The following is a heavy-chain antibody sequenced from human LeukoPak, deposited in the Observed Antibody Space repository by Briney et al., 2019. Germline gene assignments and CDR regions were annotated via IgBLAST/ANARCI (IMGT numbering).Heavy chain of an antibody. D-gene: IGHD4-23*01. CDR3: ARANSESSAGHYFDY. Sequence: SVKVSCKASGGTFSSYAISWVRQAPGQGLEWMGGIIPIFGTANYAQKFQGRVTITTDESTSTAYMELSSLRSEDTAVYYCARANSESSAGHYFDYWGQGTLVTVSS. J-gene: IGHJ4*02. CDR1: GGTFSSYA. V-gene: IGHV1-69*05. CDR2: IIPIFGTA.